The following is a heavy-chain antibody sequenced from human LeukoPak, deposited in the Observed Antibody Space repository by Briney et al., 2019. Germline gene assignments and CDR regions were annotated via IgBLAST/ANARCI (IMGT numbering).Heavy chain of an antibody. Sequence: SETLSLTCTVPGGSITSSSNWGWIRQPPGKGLDWIGSIFYSGSTFYSPSLKSRITISVDTSKNQFSLKLNSVTAADTAIYYCARHEKVYGASFDYWGQGTLVTVSS. CDR1: GGSITSSSN. CDR3: ARHEKVYGASFDY. V-gene: IGHV4-39*01. D-gene: IGHD2-8*01. CDR2: IFYSGST. J-gene: IGHJ4*02.